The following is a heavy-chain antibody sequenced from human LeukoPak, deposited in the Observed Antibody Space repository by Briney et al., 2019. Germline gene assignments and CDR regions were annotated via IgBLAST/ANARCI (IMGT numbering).Heavy chain of an antibody. CDR1: GGSFSGYY. J-gene: IGHJ6*02. CDR3: REERRRTSGSYGMYDYYGMDV. CDR2: INHSGSA. V-gene: IGHV4-34*01. Sequence: PSETLSLTCAVYGGSFSGYYWSWIRQPPGKGLEWIGEINHSGSANYNPSLKSRVTMSIDTSKNHFSLKLIPVTAADTAVYYCREERRRTSGSYGMYDYYGMDVWGQGTTVTVSS. D-gene: IGHD1-26*01.